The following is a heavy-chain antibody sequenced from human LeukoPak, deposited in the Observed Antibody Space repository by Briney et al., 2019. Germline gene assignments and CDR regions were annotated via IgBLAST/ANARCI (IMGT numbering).Heavy chain of an antibody. J-gene: IGHJ4*02. Sequence: GGSLRLSCAVSGFTFSSYAMSWVRQAPGKGLEWVSAISGSGGSTYYADSVKGRFTISRDNSKNTLYLQMNSLRAEDTAVYYCAKHYDSSGYYFFDYWGQGTLVTVSS. CDR1: GFTFSSYA. V-gene: IGHV3-23*01. CDR2: ISGSGGST. CDR3: AKHYDSSGYYFFDY. D-gene: IGHD3-22*01.